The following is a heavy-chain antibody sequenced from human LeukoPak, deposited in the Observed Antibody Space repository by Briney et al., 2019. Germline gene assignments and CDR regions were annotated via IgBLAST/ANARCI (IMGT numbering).Heavy chain of an antibody. CDR1: GYILTEVA. V-gene: IGHV1-24*01. CDR2: FDPEYDEDGET. J-gene: IGHJ4*02. D-gene: IGHD5-12*01. Sequence: ASVKVSCKVSGYILTEVAINWVRQAPGKGLEWIGGFDPEYDEDGETLFAQKFQGRVTMTEDASTDTAYMVLSSLRSEDTAVYYCAMTDRYAGRPFDYWGQGTLVIVSS. CDR3: AMTDRYAGRPFDY.